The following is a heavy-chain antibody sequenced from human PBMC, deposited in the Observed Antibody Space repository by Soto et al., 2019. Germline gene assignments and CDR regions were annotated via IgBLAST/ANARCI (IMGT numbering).Heavy chain of an antibody. D-gene: IGHD4-17*01. V-gene: IGHV1-69*13. Sequence: SVKVSCKASGGTFSSYAISWVRQAPGQGLEWMGGIIPIFGTANYAQKFQGRVTITADESTSTAYMELSSLRSEDTAVYYCAREPLDYGGNSHSPEFDYWGQGTLVTVSS. CDR3: AREPLDYGGNSHSPEFDY. CDR2: IIPIFGTA. CDR1: GGTFSSYA. J-gene: IGHJ4*02.